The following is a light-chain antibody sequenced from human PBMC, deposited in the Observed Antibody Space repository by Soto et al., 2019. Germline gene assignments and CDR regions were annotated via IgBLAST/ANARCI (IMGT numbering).Light chain of an antibody. CDR2: DVS. J-gene: IGLJ1*01. Sequence: QSVLTQPRSVSGSPGQSVTISCTGTSSDIGAYNYVSWYQQRPGKVPKLILYDVSKRPSGVPDRFSGSKSGNTASLTISGLQADDEADYYCCSYAGAYIYVFATGTKVTVL. CDR1: SSDIGAYNY. CDR3: CSYAGAYIYV. V-gene: IGLV2-11*01.